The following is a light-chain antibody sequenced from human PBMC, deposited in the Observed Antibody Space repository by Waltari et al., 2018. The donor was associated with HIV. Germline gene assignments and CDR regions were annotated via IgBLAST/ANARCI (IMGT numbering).Light chain of an antibody. J-gene: IGLJ2*01. V-gene: IGLV2-8*01. CDR3: SSHAGSKVV. CDR2: DVI. CDR1: SSNIGNNF. Sequence: QSVLTQPPSVSAAPGQKVTISCSGSSSNIGNNFVSWYQQHPGKAPKLMIYDVIKRPSGVPARFSGSKSGNTASLTVSGLQPEDEADYYCSSHAGSKVVFGGGTRLTVL.